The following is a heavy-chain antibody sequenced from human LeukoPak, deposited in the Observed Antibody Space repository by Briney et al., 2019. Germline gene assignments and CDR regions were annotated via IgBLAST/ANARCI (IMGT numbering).Heavy chain of an antibody. CDR3: ASQTMVRGGVDAFDI. CDR2: ISDTGGST. CDR1: GFTFSSFA. J-gene: IGHJ3*02. D-gene: IGHD3-10*01. Sequence: PGGSLRLSCAASGFTFSSFAMSWVRQAPGKGLEWVSTISDTGGSTYYADSVKGRFTISRDNAKNSLYLQMNSLRAEDTAVYYCASQTMVRGGVDAFDIWGQGTMVTVSS. V-gene: IGHV3-23*01.